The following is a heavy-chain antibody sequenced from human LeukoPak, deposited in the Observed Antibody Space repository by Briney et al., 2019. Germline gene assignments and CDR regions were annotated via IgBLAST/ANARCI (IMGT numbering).Heavy chain of an antibody. CDR2: IYYSGRT. J-gene: IGHJ6*02. V-gene: IGHV4-59*01. CDR3: ARGRLVEWSRVYYYYYGMDV. Sequence: SETLSLTCTVSGGSISSYYWSWIRQPPGKGLGWLGYIYYSGRTNSNPSLKSRVTISVDTSKNQFSLKLSSVTPADTAVYYCARGRLVEWSRVYYYYYGMDVWGQGTTVTVSS. D-gene: IGHD3-3*01. CDR1: GGSISSYY.